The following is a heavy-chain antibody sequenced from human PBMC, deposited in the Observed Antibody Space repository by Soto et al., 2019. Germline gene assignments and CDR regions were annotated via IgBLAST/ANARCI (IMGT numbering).Heavy chain of an antibody. Sequence: EVQLVESGGVVVQPGGSLRLSCAASGFTFDDYSMHWVRQAPGKGLEWVSLISWDGRSTYYADSVEGRFIISRDNSKNSLYLQMNSLTTEDTAFYYCGKDGAVSDYTYLDYWGQGALVTVSS. D-gene: IGHD4-17*01. CDR2: ISWDGRST. CDR3: GKDGAVSDYTYLDY. J-gene: IGHJ4*02. CDR1: GFTFDDYS. V-gene: IGHV3-43*01.